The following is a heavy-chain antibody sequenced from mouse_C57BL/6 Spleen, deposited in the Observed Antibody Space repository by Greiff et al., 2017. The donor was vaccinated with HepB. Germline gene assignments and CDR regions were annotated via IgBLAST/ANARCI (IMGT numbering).Heavy chain of an antibody. J-gene: IGHJ3*01. D-gene: IGHD2-1*01. Sequence: EVMLVESGGGLVKPGGSLKLSCAASGFTFSSYAMSWVRQTPEKRLEWVATISDGGSYTYYPDNVKGRFTISRYNAKNNLYLQMSHLKSEDTAMYYCARDGLYGTPFAYWGQGTLVTVSA. CDR2: ISDGGSYT. CDR1: GFTFSSYA. V-gene: IGHV5-4*01. CDR3: ARDGLYGTPFAY.